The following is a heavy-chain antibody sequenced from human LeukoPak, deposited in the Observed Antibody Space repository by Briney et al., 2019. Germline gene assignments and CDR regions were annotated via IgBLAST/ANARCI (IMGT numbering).Heavy chain of an antibody. V-gene: IGHV4-4*07. Sequence: ASETLSLTCTVSGGSISNYYWNWIRQPAGKGLEWIGRIYISGSTNYNPSLKSRVTMSVDTSKNQFSLKLSSVTAADTAVYYCARAFGYSYGLRYYYYMDVWGKGTTVTVSS. D-gene: IGHD5-18*01. CDR2: IYISGST. CDR1: GGSISNYY. CDR3: ARAFGYSYGLRYYYYMDV. J-gene: IGHJ6*03.